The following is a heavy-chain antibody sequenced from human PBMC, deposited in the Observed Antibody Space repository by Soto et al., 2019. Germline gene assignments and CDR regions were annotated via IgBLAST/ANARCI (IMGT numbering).Heavy chain of an antibody. CDR3: ARLIHCRTTACYSDY. CDR2: IYYSGKT. Sequence: PSETLSLTCTVSGGSISSSSYYWGCIRQHPGKGLEWIGSIYYSGKTYYNPSLKSRVTISVDTSKDQFALKLSSVTAADTSVYYCARLIHCRTTACYSDYWGQATLVTVSS. CDR1: GGSISSSSYY. J-gene: IGHJ4*02. D-gene: IGHD2-2*01. V-gene: IGHV4-39*01.